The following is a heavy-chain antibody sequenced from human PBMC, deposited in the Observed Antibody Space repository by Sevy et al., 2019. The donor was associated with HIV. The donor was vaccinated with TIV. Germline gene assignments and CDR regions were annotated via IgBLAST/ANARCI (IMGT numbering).Heavy chain of an antibody. V-gene: IGHV4-30-2*01. CDR3: AREGGHDFWSGFDY. CDR1: GGSISSGGYS. Sequence: SETLSLTCAVSGGSISSGGYSWSWIRQPPGKGLEWIGYIYDSGITYYNPSLKGRVTISVDRSKNQFSLKVNSVTAADTAVYYCAREGGHDFWSGFDYWGQGTLVTVSS. CDR2: IYDSGIT. J-gene: IGHJ4*02. D-gene: IGHD3-3*01.